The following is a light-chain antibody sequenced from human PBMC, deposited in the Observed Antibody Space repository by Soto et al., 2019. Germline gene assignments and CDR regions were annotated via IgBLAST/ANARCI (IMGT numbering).Light chain of an antibody. CDR3: QQRSNWPPTIT. V-gene: IGKV3-11*01. J-gene: IGKJ5*01. Sequence: EIVLTQSPATLSLSPGERATLSCRASQSVSSYLAWYQQKPGQAPRLLIYDASNRATGIPARFSGSGSGTGFTLTISSLEPEDVAVYYCQQRSNWPPTITFGQGTRLEIK. CDR2: DAS. CDR1: QSVSSY.